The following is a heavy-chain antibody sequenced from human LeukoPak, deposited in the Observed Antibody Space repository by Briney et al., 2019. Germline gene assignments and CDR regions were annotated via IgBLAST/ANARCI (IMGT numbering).Heavy chain of an antibody. CDR1: GGPISTYY. CDR3: ARRRDYVWGSYRYAFDI. CDR2: ISYSGNT. J-gene: IGHJ3*02. Sequence: SETLSLTCTVSGGPISTYYWSWIRQPPGKGLEWIGYISYSGNTNYNPSLKSRVTMSVDTSKKQFSLKLSSVTAADTAVYYCARRRDYVWGSYRYAFDIWGQGTMVTVSS. D-gene: IGHD3-16*02. V-gene: IGHV4-59*01.